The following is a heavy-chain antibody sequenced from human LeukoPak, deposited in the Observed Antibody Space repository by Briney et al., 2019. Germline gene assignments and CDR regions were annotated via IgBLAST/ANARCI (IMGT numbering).Heavy chain of an antibody. J-gene: IGHJ1*01. V-gene: IGHV3-33*01. D-gene: IGHD3-22*01. CDR2: IWYDGSNK. CDR3: ATITHYDSSGYYSRYFQH. Sequence: PGGSLRLSCAASGFTFSSYGMHWVRQAPGKGLEWVAVIWYDGSNKYYADSVKGRFTISRDNSKSTLYLQMNSLRAEDTAVYYCATITHYDSSGYYSRYFQHWGQGTLVTVSS. CDR1: GFTFSSYG.